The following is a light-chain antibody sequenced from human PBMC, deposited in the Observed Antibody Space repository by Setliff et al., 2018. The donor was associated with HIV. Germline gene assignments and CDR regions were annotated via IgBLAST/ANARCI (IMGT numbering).Light chain of an antibody. J-gene: IGKJ4*01. CDR1: QSLLYSSNNKNY. CDR2: WAS. CDR3: QQYYDTPLT. V-gene: IGKV4-1*01. Sequence: DIVMTQSPDSLAVSLGERATVNCKSSQSLLYSSNNKNYLAWYQQKSGQPPRLLIYWASIRESGVPDRFSGSGSGTDFTLTISSLQAEDVAVYYCQQYYDTPLTFGGGTKVDIK.